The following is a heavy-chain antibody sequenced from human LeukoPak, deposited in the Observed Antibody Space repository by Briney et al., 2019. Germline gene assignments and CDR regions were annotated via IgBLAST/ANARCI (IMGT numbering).Heavy chain of an antibody. CDR1: GGSISSYY. V-gene: IGHV4-59*01. D-gene: IGHD1-14*01. Sequence: PSETLSLTCTVSGGSISSYYWSWIRQPPGKGREWIRYIYYSGSTNYNPSLQSRVTISVDTSKNQFSLKLRSVTAADTAVYYCASSLSPEDAFDIWGQGTMVTVSS. J-gene: IGHJ3*02. CDR2: IYYSGST. CDR3: ASSLSPEDAFDI.